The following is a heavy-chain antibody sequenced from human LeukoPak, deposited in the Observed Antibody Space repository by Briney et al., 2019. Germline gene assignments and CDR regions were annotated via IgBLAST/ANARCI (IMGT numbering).Heavy chain of an antibody. V-gene: IGHV3-23*01. J-gene: IGHJ3*02. CDR2: ISGSGGYT. Sequence: GGSLRLSCAASGFTFSTYAMSWVRQAPGKGLEWVSTISGSGGYTYYADSVKGRFTISRDNSKNTLFLQMNSLRAEDTAVYYCAKGDCSGGSCPRGDAFDIWGQGTMVTVSS. CDR3: AKGDCSGGSCPRGDAFDI. D-gene: IGHD2-15*01. CDR1: GFTFSTYA.